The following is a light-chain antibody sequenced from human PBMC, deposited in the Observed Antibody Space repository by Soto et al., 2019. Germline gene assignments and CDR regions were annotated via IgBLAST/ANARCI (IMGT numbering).Light chain of an antibody. J-gene: IGKJ4*01. CDR3: HQYDNWPLST. V-gene: IGKV3-15*01. CDR2: GAS. Sequence: EIVLTQSPATLSVSPGERATLSCRASQSVSTNLAWYQQTPGQVPRLLISGASTRATGIPARFSGSGSGTEFTLTISSLQSEDFAVYYCHQYDNWPLSTFGGGTKVEIK. CDR1: QSVSTN.